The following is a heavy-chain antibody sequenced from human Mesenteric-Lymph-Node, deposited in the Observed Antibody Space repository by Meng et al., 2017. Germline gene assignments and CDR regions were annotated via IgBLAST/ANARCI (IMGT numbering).Heavy chain of an antibody. J-gene: IGHJ4*02. D-gene: IGHD4-23*01. CDR1: GFTFSDYY. V-gene: IGHV3-69-1*01. CDR3: ARDLDYGGNSDY. Sequence: GESLKISCAASGFTFSDYYMNWVRQAPGKGLEWVSSISSSSTIYYADSVKGRFTISRDNAKNSLYLQMNSLRAEDTAVYYCARDLDYGGNSDYWGQGTLVTVSS. CDR2: ISSSSTI.